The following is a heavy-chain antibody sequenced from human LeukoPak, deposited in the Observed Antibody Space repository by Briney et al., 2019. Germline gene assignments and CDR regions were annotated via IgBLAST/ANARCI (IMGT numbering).Heavy chain of an antibody. CDR1: GGSSSAYY. V-gene: IGHV4-34*01. D-gene: IGHD3-22*01. Sequence: SETLSLTCAGYGGSSSAYYYFCIRQPPGKGLEWIGEINHSGSTNYNPSLKSRVTISVDTSTNQFSLGLSSVTAADTAVYYCARGLGTMIVVWGQGTWSPSPQ. J-gene: IGHJ4*02. CDR3: ARGLGTMIVV. CDR2: INHSGST.